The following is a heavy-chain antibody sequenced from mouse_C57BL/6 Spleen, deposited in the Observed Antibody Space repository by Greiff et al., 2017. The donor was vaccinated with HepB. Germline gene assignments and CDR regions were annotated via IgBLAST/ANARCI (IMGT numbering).Heavy chain of an antibody. CDR3: ASGYGNYGGVFAY. V-gene: IGHV1-69*01. Sequence: QVQLQQPGAELVMPGASVKLSCKASGYTFTSYWMHWVKQRPGQGLEWIGEIDPSDSYTNYNQKFKGKSTLTVDKSSSTAYMQLSSLTSEDSAVYYCASGYGNYGGVFAYWGQGTLVTVSA. D-gene: IGHD2-1*01. J-gene: IGHJ3*01. CDR2: IDPSDSYT. CDR1: GYTFTSYW.